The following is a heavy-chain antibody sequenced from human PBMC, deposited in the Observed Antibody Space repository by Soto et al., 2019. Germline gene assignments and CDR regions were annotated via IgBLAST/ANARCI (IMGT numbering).Heavy chain of an antibody. CDR2: INHSGST. D-gene: IGHD3-22*01. CDR1: GGSFSGYY. J-gene: IGHJ4*02. CDR3: ARGLSGSGYSYYFDY. Sequence: QVQLQQWRAGLLKPSETLSLTCAVYGGSFSGYYWSWIRQPPGKGPEWIGEINHSGSTNYNPSLKSRVTISVDTSKNQFSLKLSSVTAADTAVYYCARGLSGSGYSYYFDYWGQGTLVTVSS. V-gene: IGHV4-34*01.